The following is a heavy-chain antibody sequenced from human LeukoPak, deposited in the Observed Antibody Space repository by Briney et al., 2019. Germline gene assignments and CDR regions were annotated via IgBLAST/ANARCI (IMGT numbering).Heavy chain of an antibody. D-gene: IGHD6-6*01. V-gene: IGHV3-7*03. CDR3: AAPLKELVRGWYYYYGMDV. J-gene: IGHJ6*02. CDR2: IKDDGSVK. CDR1: GFSFSSFW. Sequence: GGSLRLSCTASGFSFSSFWMSWVRQAPGKGLEWVANIKDDGSVKNHVDSLKGRFSISRDNARNSLYLQISSLRSEDTAVYYCAAPLKELVRGWYYYYGMDVWGQGTTVTVSS.